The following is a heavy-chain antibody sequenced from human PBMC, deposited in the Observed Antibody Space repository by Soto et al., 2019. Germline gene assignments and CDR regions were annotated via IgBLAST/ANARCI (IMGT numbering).Heavy chain of an antibody. V-gene: IGHV4-59*11. J-gene: IGHJ5*02. CDR1: GGSISSHY. D-gene: IGHD3-10*01. CDR2: TYYSGST. Sequence: PSETLSLTCTVSGGSISSHYWSWIRQPPGKGLEWIGYTYYSGSTNYNPSLKSRVTISVDTSKNQFSLKLSSVTAADTAVYYCARFNMVRGVISAFDPWGQGTLVTVSS. CDR3: ARFNMVRGVISAFDP.